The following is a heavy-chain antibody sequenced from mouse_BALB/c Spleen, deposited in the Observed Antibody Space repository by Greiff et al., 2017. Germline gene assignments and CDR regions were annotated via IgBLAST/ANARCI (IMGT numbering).Heavy chain of an antibody. J-gene: IGHJ2*01. V-gene: IGHV1S137*01. CDR1: GYTFTDYA. CDR3: ARLHSSGLYYFDY. Sequence: QVQLQQSGAELVRPGVSVKISCKGSGYTFTDYAMNWVKQSHAKSLEWIGVISTYYGDASYNQKFKGKAKMTVDKSSSTAYMELARLTSEDSAIYYCARLHSSGLYYFDYWGQGTTLTVSS. CDR2: ISTYYGDA. D-gene: IGHD3-1*01.